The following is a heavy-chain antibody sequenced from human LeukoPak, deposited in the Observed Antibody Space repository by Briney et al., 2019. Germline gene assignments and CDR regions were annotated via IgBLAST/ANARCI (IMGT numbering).Heavy chain of an antibody. Sequence: SETLSLTCTVSGGSISSYYWSWIRQSAGKGLEWIGRIFPRGSTNYNPSLKSRVTMSVDTSNNQFSLTLSSVTAADTAVYYCAKDVFRSGYAPGIFDYWGQGTLVTVSS. D-gene: IGHD5-12*01. CDR3: AKDVFRSGYAPGIFDY. CDR2: IFPRGST. J-gene: IGHJ4*02. V-gene: IGHV4-4*07. CDR1: GGSISSYY.